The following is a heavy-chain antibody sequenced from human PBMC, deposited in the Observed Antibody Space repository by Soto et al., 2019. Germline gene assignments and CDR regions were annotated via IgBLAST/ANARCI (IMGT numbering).Heavy chain of an antibody. V-gene: IGHV1-46*03. CDR3: ASPSNLWWRPTIEPSSFDY. Sequence: QVQLVQSGAEVKKPGASVKVSCKASGYTFTSYQMHWVRQAPGQGLEWMGVINPSGARTNNAQKFPGRVTITRDTSRSTVYMELSSLRSEDTAVYYCASPSNLWWRPTIEPSSFDYWGQGTLVTVSS. CDR1: GYTFTSYQ. J-gene: IGHJ4*02. D-gene: IGHD2-21*02. CDR2: INPSGART.